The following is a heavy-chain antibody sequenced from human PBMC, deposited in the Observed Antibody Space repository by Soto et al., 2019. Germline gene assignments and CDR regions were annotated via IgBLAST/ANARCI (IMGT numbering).Heavy chain of an antibody. CDR1: GYTFTSYD. CDR2: MNPNSGNT. J-gene: IGHJ6*02. V-gene: IGHV1-8*01. D-gene: IGHD6-6*01. CDR3: ARSSSSVEYYYYYYGMDV. Sequence: SVKVSCKASGYTFTSYDSNWVRQATGQGLEWMGWMNPNSGNTGYAQKFQGRVTMTRNTSISTAYMELSSLRSEDTAVYYCARSSSSVEYYYYYYGMDVWGQGTTVTVSS.